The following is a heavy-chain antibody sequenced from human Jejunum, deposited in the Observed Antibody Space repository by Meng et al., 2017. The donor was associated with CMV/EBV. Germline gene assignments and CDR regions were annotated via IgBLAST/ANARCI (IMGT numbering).Heavy chain of an antibody. CDR3: ARHYDFRNWFDP. CDR2: IIPIFGKV. D-gene: IGHD3-3*01. Sequence: SCKTYGGSLHTYAITWVRQAPGQGLEWMGGIIPIFGKVTYAQNFQGRITITADKSTHTAYMELNSLRSDDTAMYYCARHYDFRNWFDPWGQGTLVTVSS. CDR1: GGSLHTYA. J-gene: IGHJ5*02. V-gene: IGHV1-69*06.